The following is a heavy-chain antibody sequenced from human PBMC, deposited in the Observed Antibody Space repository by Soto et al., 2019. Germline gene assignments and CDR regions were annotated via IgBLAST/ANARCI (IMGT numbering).Heavy chain of an antibody. CDR2: INPNSGGT. J-gene: IGHJ5*02. CDR3: ARAEYYYDRSGYSPIDH. CDR1: GYTFTGYY. D-gene: IGHD3-22*01. Sequence: QVQLVQSGAEVKKPGASVKVSCKASGYTFTGYYMHWVRQAPGQGLEWMGWINPNSGGTNNAQKYQGKVTLTRDTSISTAHLELSRLKADDTAVYYCARAEYYYDRSGYSPIDHLGQGTLVTVCS. V-gene: IGHV1-2*02.